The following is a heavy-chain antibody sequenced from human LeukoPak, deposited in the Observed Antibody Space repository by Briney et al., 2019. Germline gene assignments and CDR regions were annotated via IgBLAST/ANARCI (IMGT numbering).Heavy chain of an antibody. J-gene: IGHJ4*02. CDR2: ISSSSSTI. V-gene: IGHV3-48*01. Sequence: GGSLRLSCAASGFNFNSYSMNWVRQAPGKGLEWVSYISSSSSTIYYADSVKGRFTISRDNAKNSLYLQMNSLRAEDTAVYYCATYDILTGYLFDYWGQGTLVTVSS. D-gene: IGHD3-9*01. CDR3: ATYDILTGYLFDY. CDR1: GFNFNSYS.